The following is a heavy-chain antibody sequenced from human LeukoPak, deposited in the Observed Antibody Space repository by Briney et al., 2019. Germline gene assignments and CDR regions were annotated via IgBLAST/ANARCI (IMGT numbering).Heavy chain of an antibody. CDR2: ISYDGSNK. CDR3: AKDPGYCSGGSCYSTYNRFDP. Sequence: GGSLRLSCAASGFTFSSYGMHWVRQAPGKGLEWVAVISYDGSNKYYADSVKGRFTISRDNSKNTLYLQMNSLRAEDTAVYYCAKDPGYCSGGSCYSTYNRFDPWGQGTLVTVSS. D-gene: IGHD2-15*01. J-gene: IGHJ5*02. CDR1: GFTFSSYG. V-gene: IGHV3-30*18.